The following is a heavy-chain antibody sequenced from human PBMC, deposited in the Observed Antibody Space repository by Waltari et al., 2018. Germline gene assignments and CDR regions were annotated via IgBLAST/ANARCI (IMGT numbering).Heavy chain of an antibody. CDR1: GYAFTSYA. V-gene: IGHV1-3*01. D-gene: IGHD2-15*01. J-gene: IGHJ4*02. CDR3: ARGYCSGGSCYSVFDY. CDR2: INAGNGNT. Sequence: QVQIVQSGAEVKKPGASVKVSCKASGYAFTSYAMHWVRKAPGQRLEWMGWINAGNGNTKYAQKFQGRVTITRDTSASTAYMELSSLRSEDTAVYYCARGYCSGGSCYSVFDYWGQGTLVTVSS.